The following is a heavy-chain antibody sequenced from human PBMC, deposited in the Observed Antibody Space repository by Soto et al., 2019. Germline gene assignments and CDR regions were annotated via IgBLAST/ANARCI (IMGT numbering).Heavy chain of an antibody. Sequence: SETLSLTCTVSGGSMRNYFWTWIRQPPGKGLEWIGYIHYSGTTSFFPSYNTSFRSRVTISEDTSKNQFSLKLWSVTTADTAVYFCAAGEASSRNLAPYYLDFWGQGTLVTVSS. D-gene: IGHD6-13*01. CDR2: IHYSGTT. CDR1: GGSMRNYF. CDR3: AAGEASSRNLAPYYLDF. V-gene: IGHV4-59*01. J-gene: IGHJ4*02.